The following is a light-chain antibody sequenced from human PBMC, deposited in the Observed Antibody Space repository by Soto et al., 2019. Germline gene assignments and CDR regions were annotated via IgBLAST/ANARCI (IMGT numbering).Light chain of an antibody. Sequence: QSVLTQPPSVSGAPGQRVTISCTGGTSNIGAGYDVHWYQHLPGTAPKFLIYDNNKRPSGIPDRFSGSKSGTSAALGITALQTGDEADYYCGTWDSSLSAVVFGGGTKVTVL. CDR3: GTWDSSLSAVV. J-gene: IGLJ2*01. CDR1: TSNIGAGYD. V-gene: IGLV1-51*01. CDR2: DNN.